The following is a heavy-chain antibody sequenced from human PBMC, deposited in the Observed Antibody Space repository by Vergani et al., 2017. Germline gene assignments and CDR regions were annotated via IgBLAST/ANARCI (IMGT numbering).Heavy chain of an antibody. CDR2: INHSGST. Sequence: QVQLQQWGAGLLKPSETLSLTCAVYGGSFSGYYWSWIRQPPGKGLEWIGEINHSGSTNYNPSLKSRGTISVDTSKNQLSLKLSSVTAADTAVYYCATRTGQLAGLDYWGQGTLVTVSA. J-gene: IGHJ4*02. CDR1: GGSFSGYY. D-gene: IGHD6-6*01. V-gene: IGHV4-34*01. CDR3: ATRTGQLAGLDY.